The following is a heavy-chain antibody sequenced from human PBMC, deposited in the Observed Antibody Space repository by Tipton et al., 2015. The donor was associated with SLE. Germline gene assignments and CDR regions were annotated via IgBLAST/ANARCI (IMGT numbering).Heavy chain of an antibody. J-gene: IGHJ1*01. D-gene: IGHD6-19*01. CDR1: GFTFSSYS. Sequence: SLRLSCAASGFTFSSYSMNWVRQAPGKGLEWVSVIYSGGSTYYADSVKGRFTISRDNAKNSLYLQMNSLRAEDTAVYYCARAEQWLVPYFQHWGQGTLVTVSS. CDR2: IYSGGST. CDR3: ARAEQWLVPYFQH. V-gene: IGHV3-66*01.